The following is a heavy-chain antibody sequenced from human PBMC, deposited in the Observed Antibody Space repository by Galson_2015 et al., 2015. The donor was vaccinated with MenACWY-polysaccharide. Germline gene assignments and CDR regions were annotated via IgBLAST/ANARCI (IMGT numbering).Heavy chain of an antibody. CDR1: GFTFSTYW. V-gene: IGHV3-74*01. Sequence: SLRLSCAASGFTFSTYWMHWVRQAPGKGLVWVSRIKSDGSSTNYADSVKGRFTISRDNAKNTLYLQMNSLRAEDTALYYCARGYSAYDWGQRILVSVSA. J-gene: IGHJ4*02. CDR3: ARGYSAYD. CDR2: IKSDGSST. D-gene: IGHD5-12*01.